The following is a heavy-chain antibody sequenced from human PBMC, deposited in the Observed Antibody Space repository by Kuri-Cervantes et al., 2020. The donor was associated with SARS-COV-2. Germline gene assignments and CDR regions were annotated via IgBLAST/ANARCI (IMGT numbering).Heavy chain of an antibody. CDR1: GFTFSSYA. CDR3: AKDTKSYDFWSGGFDY. Sequence: GGSLRLSCAASGFTFSSYAMHWVRQAPGKGLEYVSAISSNGGSTYYANSVKGRFTISRDNSKNSLYLQMNSLRAEDMALYYCAKDTKSYDFWSGGFDYWGQGTRDT. J-gene: IGHJ4*02. V-gene: IGHV3-64*01. D-gene: IGHD3-3*01. CDR2: ISSNGGST.